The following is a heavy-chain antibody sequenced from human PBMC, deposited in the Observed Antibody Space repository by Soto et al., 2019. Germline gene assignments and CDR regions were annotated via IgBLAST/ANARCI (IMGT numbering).Heavy chain of an antibody. CDR2: ISYDGSIK. CDR1: GFTFSSHS. D-gene: IGHD3-10*01. Sequence: QVQLVESGGGVVQPGRSLRLSCAASGFTFSSHSIQRVRQAPGKGLEWVAVISYDGSIKYYADSVKGRFTISSDNSKNTAYQQMNSLRAEDTAVFYCAREWSTSGDLDYWGQGTLVIVSS. V-gene: IGHV3-30-3*01. J-gene: IGHJ4*02. CDR3: AREWSTSGDLDY.